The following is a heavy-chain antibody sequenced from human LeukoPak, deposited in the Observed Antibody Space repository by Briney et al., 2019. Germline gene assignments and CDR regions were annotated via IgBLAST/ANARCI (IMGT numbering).Heavy chain of an antibody. CDR3: AKDIYYYGSGSNFDY. V-gene: IGHV3-23*01. CDR1: GFTFSNYA. CDR2: ISVSGANT. D-gene: IGHD3-10*01. J-gene: IGHJ4*02. Sequence: GGSLRLSCAASGFTFSNYAMIWVRQAPGKGLEWVSGISVSGANTYYADSVKGRFTISRDNSKNTLYLQMNSLRAEDTAVYYCAKDIYYYGSGSNFDYWGQGTLVTVSS.